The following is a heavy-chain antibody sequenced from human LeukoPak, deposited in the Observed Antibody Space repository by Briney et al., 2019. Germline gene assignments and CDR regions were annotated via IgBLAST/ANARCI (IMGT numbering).Heavy chain of an antibody. CDR3: ARERDDGFDI. V-gene: IGHV3-33*01. D-gene: IGHD5-24*01. J-gene: IGHJ3*02. CDR1: GFSFSSYG. CDR2: IWYDGSNT. Sequence: GRSLRLSCAASGFSFSSYGMHWVRQAPGKGLEWVAVIWYDGSNTYYADSVKGRFTISRDNSKNTLFLQMNSLRAEDTAVYYCARERDDGFDIWCQGTMVIVTA.